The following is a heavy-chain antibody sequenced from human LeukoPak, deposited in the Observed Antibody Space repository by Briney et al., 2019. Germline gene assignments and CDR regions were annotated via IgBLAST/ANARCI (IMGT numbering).Heavy chain of an antibody. Sequence: ASVKVSCKASEYSFTTYYLHWVRQAPGQGLEWMGINNPGGGTVVHGQKFQGRVSMTRDMSTSTVYMELSSLTSEDTAVYYCASDGIEGDYYYMDVWGRGTTVTVSS. J-gene: IGHJ6*03. D-gene: IGHD1-14*01. CDR1: EYSFTTYY. V-gene: IGHV1-46*01. CDR2: NNPGGGTV. CDR3: ASDGIEGDYYYMDV.